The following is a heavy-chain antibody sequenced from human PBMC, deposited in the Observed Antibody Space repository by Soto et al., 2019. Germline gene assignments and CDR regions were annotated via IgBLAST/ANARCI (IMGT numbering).Heavy chain of an antibody. CDR3: ARGIGYSAQDY. CDR1: GFTLSGFW. CDR2: ISSDVSST. J-gene: IGHJ4*02. D-gene: IGHD1-1*01. V-gene: IGHV3-74*01. Sequence: GGSLRLSCAASGFTLSGFWMHWVRQAPGKGLVWVSRISSDVSSTSYADSVKGRFTISRDNAKNTLYLQMDSLRADDTAVYFCARGIGYSAQDYWGQGTLVTVSS.